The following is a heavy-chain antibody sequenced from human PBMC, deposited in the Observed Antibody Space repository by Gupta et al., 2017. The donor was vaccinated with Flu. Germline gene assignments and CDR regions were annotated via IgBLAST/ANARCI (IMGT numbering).Heavy chain of an antibody. CDR3: AKCTNDALRSGWCHWFDP. CDR2: ISGSGGGT. J-gene: IGHJ5*02. D-gene: IGHD6-19*01. V-gene: IGHV3-23*01. Sequence: EVQLLESGGGLVQPGGSLRLSCEASGFTFSSSAMNWVRQAPGKAVEWVSAISGSGGGTFYADSVKGRFTISRDNSKNTLYLQMNSLTAEDTAVYYCAKCTNDALRSGWCHWFDPWGQGTLVTVSS. CDR1: GFTFSSSA.